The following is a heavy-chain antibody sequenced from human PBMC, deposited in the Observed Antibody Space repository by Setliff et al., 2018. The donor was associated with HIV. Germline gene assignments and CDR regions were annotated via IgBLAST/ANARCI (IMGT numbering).Heavy chain of an antibody. J-gene: IGHJ4*02. CDR1: GGSISSSSYY. CDR3: ARVFVDTAVLRVLEYYFDS. D-gene: IGHD5-18*01. CDR2: MYYSGST. Sequence: SETLSLTCTVSGGSISSSSYYWGWVRQPPGKGLEWIGSMYYSGSTYYTPSLKSRITISLDTSKNQFSLRMRSVTAADTAVYYCARVFVDTAVLRVLEYYFDSWGRGTLVTSPQ. V-gene: IGHV4-39*07.